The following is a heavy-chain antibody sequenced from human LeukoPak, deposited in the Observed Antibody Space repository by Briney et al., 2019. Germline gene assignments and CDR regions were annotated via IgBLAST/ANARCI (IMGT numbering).Heavy chain of an antibody. V-gene: IGHV3-23*01. CDR3: AKPISGGLAVTADWFHA. CDR1: GFAFSFYA. Sequence: GSLRLSCAASGFAFSFYAMSWLRQPPGKGLEWVSTINANGGTTSYAASVRGRFTISRDNSKNTLYLQVNTLRADDTATYYCAKPISGGLAVTADWFHAWGQGTLVVVSS. CDR2: INANGGTT. J-gene: IGHJ5*01. D-gene: IGHD6-19*01.